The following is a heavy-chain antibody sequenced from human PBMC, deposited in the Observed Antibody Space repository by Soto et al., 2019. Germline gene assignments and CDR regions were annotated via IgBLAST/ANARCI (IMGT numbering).Heavy chain of an antibody. CDR2: VYHSGST. J-gene: IGHJ4*02. CDR3: ARVDSGNYYNMGLSGGDAEY. CDR1: GDSIGSDSYS. D-gene: IGHD3-10*01. Sequence: QVHLQESGPGLVKPSQTLSLTCTVSGDSIGSDSYSWSWVRQHPEKGLEWIGNVYHSGSTYYNPSLKSLVTISLDTAKKQFSLKLSSVTAEDTAVDYCARVDSGNYYNMGLSGGDAEYWGQGTLVTVSS. V-gene: IGHV4-31*01.